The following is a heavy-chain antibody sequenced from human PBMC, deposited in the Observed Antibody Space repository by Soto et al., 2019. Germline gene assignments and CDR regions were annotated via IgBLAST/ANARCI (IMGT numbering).Heavy chain of an antibody. D-gene: IGHD6-6*01. J-gene: IGHJ6*02. V-gene: IGHV1-69*13. CDR2: IIPIFGTA. CDR3: ARDSDSSSSGYYYGMDV. CDR1: GGTFSSYA. Sequence: GASVKVSCKASGGTFSSYAISWVRQAPGQGLEWMGGIIPIFGTANYAQKIQGRVTITADESTSTAYMELSSLRSEDTAVYYCARDSDSSSSGYYYGMDVWGQGTTVTVSS.